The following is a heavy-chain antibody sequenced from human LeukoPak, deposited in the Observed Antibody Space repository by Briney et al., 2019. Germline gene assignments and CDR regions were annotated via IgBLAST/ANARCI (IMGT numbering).Heavy chain of an antibody. J-gene: IGHJ4*02. CDR2: IKHDGSEK. CDR1: GFTFSTYW. Sequence: PGGSLRLSCAASGFTFSTYWMSWLRQAPGKGLEWVANIKHDGSEKYYVDSVKGRFTISRDNAQNSLYLQMNSLRAEDTAVYYCARDVYGDYFDYWGQGTLVTVSS. V-gene: IGHV3-7*01. D-gene: IGHD4-17*01. CDR3: ARDVYGDYFDY.